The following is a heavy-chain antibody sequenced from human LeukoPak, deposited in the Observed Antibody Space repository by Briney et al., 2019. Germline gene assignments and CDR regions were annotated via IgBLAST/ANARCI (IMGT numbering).Heavy chain of an antibody. CDR2: IYPGGSDT. CDR3: ARHQYYYDTRAYYIDY. CDR1: GYIFSSYW. J-gene: IGHJ4*02. Sequence: GESLRISCKGSGYIFSSYWIGWARQMPGKGLEWMGIIYPGGSDTRYSPPFQGQVTISADKSISTAYVQWNSLRASDTAMYYCARHQYYYDTRAYYIDYWGQGILVTVSS. D-gene: IGHD3-22*01. V-gene: IGHV5-51*01.